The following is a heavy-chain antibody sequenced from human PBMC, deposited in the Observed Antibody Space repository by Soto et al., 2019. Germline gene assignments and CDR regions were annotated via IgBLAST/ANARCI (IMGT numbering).Heavy chain of an antibody. Sequence: GGSLRLSCAASGVTFSSYAMHWVRQAPGKGLEWVAVISYDGSNKYYADSVKGRFTISRDNSKNTLYLQMNSLRAEDAAVYYCAREGITIFGVVSMDVWGQGTTVTVSS. J-gene: IGHJ6*02. CDR2: ISYDGSNK. CDR1: GVTFSSYA. CDR3: AREGITIFGVVSMDV. V-gene: IGHV3-30-3*01. D-gene: IGHD3-3*01.